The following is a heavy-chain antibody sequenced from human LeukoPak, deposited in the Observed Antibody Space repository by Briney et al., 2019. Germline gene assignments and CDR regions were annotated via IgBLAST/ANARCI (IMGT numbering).Heavy chain of an antibody. CDR3: ARGLSWEYNYGPYYFDY. V-gene: IGHV3-7*01. J-gene: IGHJ4*02. CDR2: IKKDGTEK. CDR1: GFTFSVYW. D-gene: IGHD5-18*01. Sequence: PGGSLRLSCAASGFTFSVYWMSWVRQAPGKGLEWVANIKKDGTEKYYVDSVKGRFTISRDNAKNSLYLQMNSLRAEDTAVYYCARGLSWEYNYGPYYFDYWGQGSLVTVSS.